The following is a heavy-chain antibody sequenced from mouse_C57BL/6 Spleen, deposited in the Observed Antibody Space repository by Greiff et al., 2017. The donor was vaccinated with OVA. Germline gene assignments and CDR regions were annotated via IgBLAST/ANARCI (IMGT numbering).Heavy chain of an antibody. D-gene: IGHD2-4*01. CDR3: ARGDYESAMDY. J-gene: IGHJ4*01. CDR2: IYPSDSET. V-gene: IGHV1-61*01. CDR1: GYTFTSYW. Sequence: QVQLQQPGAELVRPGSSVKLSCKASGYTFTSYWMDWVKQRPGQGLEWIGNIYPSDSETHYNQKFKDKATLTVDKYSSPAYMQLCSLTSEDSAVYYCARGDYESAMDYWGQGTSVTVSS.